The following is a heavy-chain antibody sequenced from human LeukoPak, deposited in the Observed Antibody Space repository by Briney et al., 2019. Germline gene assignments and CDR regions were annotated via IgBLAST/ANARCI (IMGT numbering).Heavy chain of an antibody. CDR3: AKEGGYSSTWY. V-gene: IGHV3-23*01. J-gene: IGHJ4*02. CDR2: ISSSGGNT. D-gene: IGHD6-13*01. CDR1: GFTFSVSV. Sequence: PGGSLRLSCAASGFTFSVSVMNWVRQAPGKGLEWVSGISSSGGNTYYADSVKGRFTISRGNHKNTLHLQMNSLRAEDTAKYYCAKEGGYSSTWYWGQGTLVAVSS.